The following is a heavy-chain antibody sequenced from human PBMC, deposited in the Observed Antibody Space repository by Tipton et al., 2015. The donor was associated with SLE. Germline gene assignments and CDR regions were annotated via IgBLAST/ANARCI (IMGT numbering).Heavy chain of an antibody. CDR1: GFTFSNY. CDR2: IKQDGSEK. CDR3: ARGFNSGDDILTGYSPFDY. J-gene: IGHJ4*02. Sequence: GSLRLSCAASGFTFSNYMSWVRQAPGKGLEWVANIKQDGSEKYYVDSVKGRFTISRDNAKNSLYLQMNSLRAEDTAVYYCARGFNSGDDILTGYSPFDYWGQGTLVTVSS. V-gene: IGHV3-7*01. D-gene: IGHD3-9*01.